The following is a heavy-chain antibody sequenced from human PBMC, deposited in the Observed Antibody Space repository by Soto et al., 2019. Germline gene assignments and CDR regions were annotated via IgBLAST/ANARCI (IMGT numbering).Heavy chain of an antibody. V-gene: IGHV3-33*01. D-gene: IGHD3-22*01. J-gene: IGHJ4*02. Sequence: GGSLRLSGAASGFTFSNYGMHWVRQAPGKGLGWVAVIWDEGSNKGYADSVKGRFTIARYNSKNTVYLQMDSLRAEDTAVYYCARDHYSDTNGSHPDYWGQGTLVTVSS. CDR3: ARDHYSDTNGSHPDY. CDR1: GFTFSNYG. CDR2: IWDEGSNK.